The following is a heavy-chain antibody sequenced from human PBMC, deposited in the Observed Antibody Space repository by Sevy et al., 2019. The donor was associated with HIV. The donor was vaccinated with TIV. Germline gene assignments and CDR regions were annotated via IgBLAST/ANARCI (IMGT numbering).Heavy chain of an antibody. V-gene: IGHV3-11*01. J-gene: IGHJ3*02. CDR3: ARDKAGGYYPNDAFDI. Sequence: GGSLRLSCAASGFTFNDYYMSWIRQAPGKGLEWLSYISSSGSTMYYEDSVKGRFTISRDNAKNSLYLQMNSLRAEDTAVYYWARDKAGGYYPNDAFDIWGQGTMVTVSS. D-gene: IGHD3-22*01. CDR1: GFTFNDYY. CDR2: ISSSGSTM.